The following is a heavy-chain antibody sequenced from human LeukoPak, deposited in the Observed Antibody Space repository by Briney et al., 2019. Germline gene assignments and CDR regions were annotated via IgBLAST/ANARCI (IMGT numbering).Heavy chain of an antibody. CDR1: GYTFTNYG. Sequence: ASVRVSCKASGYTFTNYGINWVRQAPGQRPEWMGWFSTYNGDTKYAQKLKGRVTLTADTLTSTAYMELRTLISDDTAVYYCARAEDSSWFADFDYWGQGTLVTVSS. V-gene: IGHV1-18*01. CDR2: FSTYNGDT. D-gene: IGHD6-13*01. CDR3: ARAEDSSWFADFDY. J-gene: IGHJ4*02.